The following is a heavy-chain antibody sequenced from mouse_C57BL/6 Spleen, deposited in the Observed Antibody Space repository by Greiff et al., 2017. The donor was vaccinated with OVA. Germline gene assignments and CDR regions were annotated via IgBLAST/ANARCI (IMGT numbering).Heavy chain of an antibody. J-gene: IGHJ4*01. CDR2: INPNYGTT. V-gene: IGHV1-39*01. Sequence: QSGPELVKPGASVKISCKASGYSFTDYNMNWVKQSNGKSLEWIGVINPNYGTTSYNQKFKGKATLTVDQSSSTAYMQLNSLTSEDSAVYYCARSYYYGSNYYAMDYWGQGTSVTVSS. CDR1: GYSFTDYN. CDR3: ARSYYYGSNYYAMDY. D-gene: IGHD1-1*01.